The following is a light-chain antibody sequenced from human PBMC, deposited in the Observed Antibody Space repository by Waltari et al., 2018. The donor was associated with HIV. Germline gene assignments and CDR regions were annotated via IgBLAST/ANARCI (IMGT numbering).Light chain of an antibody. V-gene: IGKV1-16*01. CDR2: AAS. CDR3: QQYDEFPLT. J-gene: IGKJ4*01. CDR1: QGISMN. Sequence: DIQMTQSPSSLSASVGDRVTITCRASQGISMNLAWLQQKPGKAPKSVIYAASSLHSGVPSRFSGSGSGTDVTLTISGLQPEDCATYFCQQYDEFPLTFAGGTRVE.